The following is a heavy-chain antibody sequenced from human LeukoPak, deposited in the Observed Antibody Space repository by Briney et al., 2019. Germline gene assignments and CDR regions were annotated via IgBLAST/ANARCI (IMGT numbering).Heavy chain of an antibody. Sequence: ASVKVSCKASGYTFTSYYMHWVRQAPGRGLEWMGIINPSGGSTTYAQNFQGRVTMTRDMSTSTVYMELSSLISEDTAVYYCARMLSGRYSHWGQGTLVTVSS. J-gene: IGHJ4*02. CDR3: ARMLSGRYSH. V-gene: IGHV1-46*01. CDR2: INPSGGST. CDR1: GYTFTSYY. D-gene: IGHD1-26*01.